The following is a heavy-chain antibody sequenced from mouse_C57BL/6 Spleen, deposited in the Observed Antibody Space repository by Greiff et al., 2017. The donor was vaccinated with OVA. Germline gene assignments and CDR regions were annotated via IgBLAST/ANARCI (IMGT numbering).Heavy chain of an antibody. CDR1: GFTFSDYY. CDR3: ARDQHYYGSSYNYAMDY. CDR2: INYDGSST. Sequence: DVQLVESEGGLVQPGSSMKLSCTASGFTFSDYYMAWVRQVPEKGLEWVANINYDGSSTYYLDSLKSRYIISRDNAKNILYLQMSSLKSEDTATYYCARDQHYYGSSYNYAMDYWGQGTSVTVSS. D-gene: IGHD1-1*01. V-gene: IGHV5-16*01. J-gene: IGHJ4*01.